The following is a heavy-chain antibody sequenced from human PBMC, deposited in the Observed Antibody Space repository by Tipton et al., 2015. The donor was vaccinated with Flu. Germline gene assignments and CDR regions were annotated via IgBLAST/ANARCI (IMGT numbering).Heavy chain of an antibody. D-gene: IGHD3-10*01. CDR3: ARSTYYYGSGSSDY. CDR1: DYSISSGYY. Sequence: TLSLTCAVSDYSISSGYYWGWIRQPPGKGLEWIGCISHSGRTYYNPSLKCRVTISVDTAKNQFSQRLSSVTAADTAVYYCARSTYYYGSGSSDYWGRGTLVTVSS. CDR2: ISHSGRT. J-gene: IGHJ4*02. V-gene: IGHV4-38-2*01.